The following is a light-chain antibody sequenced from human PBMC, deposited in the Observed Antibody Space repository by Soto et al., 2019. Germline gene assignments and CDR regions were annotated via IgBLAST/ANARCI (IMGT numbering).Light chain of an antibody. J-gene: IGLJ2*01. CDR3: GTWDSSLSGV. CDR1: SSNIGNNF. V-gene: IGLV1-51*01. Sequence: QSVLTQPPSGPGAPGHNVGITCSGTSSNIGNNFVSWYQQLPGTAPKLLIYDSNKRPSGIPDRFSGSKSGTSATLDITGLQTGDKAVYYCGTWDSSLSGVFGGGTKVPVL. CDR2: DSN.